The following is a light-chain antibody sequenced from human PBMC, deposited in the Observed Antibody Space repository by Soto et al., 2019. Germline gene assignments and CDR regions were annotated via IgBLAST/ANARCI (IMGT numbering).Light chain of an antibody. CDR2: GAS. Sequence: EIVLTQSPGTLSLSPGERATLSCRASHSVSSSYLAWYQQKPGQAPRLLIYGASSRATGIPDRFSGSGSGTDFTLTISRLEPEDFAVYYCQQYGSSPPWTF. CDR3: QQYGSSPPWT. J-gene: IGKJ1*01. CDR1: HSVSSSY. V-gene: IGKV3-20*01.